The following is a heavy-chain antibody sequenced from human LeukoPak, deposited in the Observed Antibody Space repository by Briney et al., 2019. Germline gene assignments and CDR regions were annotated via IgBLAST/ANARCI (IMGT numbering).Heavy chain of an antibody. CDR2: ISNSGSTI. CDR1: GFIFSDYY. CDR3: ARDKSSSGWYRADAFDI. V-gene: IGHV3-11*04. J-gene: IGHJ3*02. Sequence: GGSLRLSCAASGFIFSDYYMSWIRQAPGKGLEWVSYISNSGSTIYYADSVKGRFTISRDNAKNSLYLQMNSLRAEDTAVYYCARDKSSSGWYRADAFDIWGQGTMVTVSS. D-gene: IGHD6-19*01.